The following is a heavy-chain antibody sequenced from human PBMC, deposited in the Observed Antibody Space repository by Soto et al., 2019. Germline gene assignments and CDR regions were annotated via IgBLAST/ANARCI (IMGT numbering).Heavy chain of an antibody. Sequence: SVKFSWRASGYTFTSCDINWVRQATGQGLEWMGWMNPNSGNTGYAQKFQGRVTMTRNTSISTAYMELSSLRSEDTAVYYCARETRIYCSGGSCYTSEAFDIWGQGTMVTVSS. J-gene: IGHJ3*02. CDR3: ARETRIYCSGGSCYTSEAFDI. V-gene: IGHV1-8*01. CDR1: GYTFTSCD. D-gene: IGHD2-15*01. CDR2: MNPNSGNT.